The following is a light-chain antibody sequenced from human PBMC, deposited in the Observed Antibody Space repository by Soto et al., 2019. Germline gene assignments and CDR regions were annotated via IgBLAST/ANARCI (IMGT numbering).Light chain of an antibody. V-gene: IGLV2-11*01. Sequence: QSVLTQPRSVSGSPGQSVTISCTGTSSDVGDYNYVSWYQQHPGKALKLMIYDVSKRPSGVPDRFSGSKSGNTASLTISGLQAEDEADYYCCSYAGSYSLYVFGTGTKLTVL. CDR2: DVS. CDR3: CSYAGSYSLYV. J-gene: IGLJ1*01. CDR1: SSDVGDYNY.